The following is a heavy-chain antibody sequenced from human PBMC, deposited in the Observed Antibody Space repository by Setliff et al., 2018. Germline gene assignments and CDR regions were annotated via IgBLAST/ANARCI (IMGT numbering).Heavy chain of an antibody. D-gene: IGHD3-10*01. CDR1: GYSFSTCW. J-gene: IGHJ5*02. CDR2: IYPGDSIT. Sequence: LKISCKGSGYSFSTCWIGWVRQMPGNGLEWMGIIYPGDSITRYSPSFQGQVTISVDKSINTAYLQWSSLRASDTAIYYCARHPYYYGSGTYLDNNNRWFDPWGQGTLVTVSS. CDR3: ARHPYYYGSGTYLDNNNRWFDP. V-gene: IGHV5-51*01.